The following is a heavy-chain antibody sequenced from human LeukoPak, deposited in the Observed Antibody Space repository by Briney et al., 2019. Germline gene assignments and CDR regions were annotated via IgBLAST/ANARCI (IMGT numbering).Heavy chain of an antibody. J-gene: IGHJ4*02. CDR3: ARLDCTGDGCYNH. CDR1: GDSVTSYY. CDR2: VSSDGTT. D-gene: IGHD2-8*02. Sequence: SETLSLTCSVSGDSVTSYYWSWIRQPPGKGLEWIGYVSSDGTTNYTPSLRSRVIMSVDTAKNHISLSLTSLTAADTAIYYCARLDCTGDGCYNHWGQGTLVTVSS. V-gene: IGHV4-59*08.